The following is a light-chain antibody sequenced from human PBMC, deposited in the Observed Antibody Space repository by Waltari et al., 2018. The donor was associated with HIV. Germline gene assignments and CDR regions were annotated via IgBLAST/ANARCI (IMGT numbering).Light chain of an antibody. V-gene: IGLV2-14*01. CDR3: SSYTGSSSVV. CDR2: EVS. Sequence: QSALTQPASVSGSPGQSITISCTGASSDVGGYNYVSWYQQHPGKAPKLMIYEVSNRPSGVSNRFSGSKSGNTASLTISGLRAEDEAEYYCSSYTGSSSVVFGGGTKLTVL. J-gene: IGLJ3*02. CDR1: SSDVGGYNY.